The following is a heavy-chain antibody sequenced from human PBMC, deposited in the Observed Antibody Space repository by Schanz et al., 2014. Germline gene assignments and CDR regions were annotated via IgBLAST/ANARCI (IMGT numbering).Heavy chain of an antibody. J-gene: IGHJ4*02. CDR1: GGTFSSYT. V-gene: IGHV1-69*02. CDR3: ARGRGFYDY. CDR2: IIPVLNIA. D-gene: IGHD3-10*01. Sequence: QLQLVQSGAEVKKPGSSVTVSCTLSGGTFSSYTLSWMRQAPGQGLEWMGKIIPVLNIATYAQRFQGRVSITADTSTNTAYMELSSLTSEDTAVHYCARGRGFYDYWGQGTLVTVSS.